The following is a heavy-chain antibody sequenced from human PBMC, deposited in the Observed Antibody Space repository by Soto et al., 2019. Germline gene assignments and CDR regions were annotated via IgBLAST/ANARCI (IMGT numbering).Heavy chain of an antibody. CDR1: GYTLTELS. CDR2: FDPEDGDT. J-gene: IGHJ4*02. D-gene: IGHD3-22*01. CDR3: ARAGDGSDSSGYYY. V-gene: IGHV1-24*01. Sequence: GASVKVSCKVSGYTLTELSMNWVRQAPGKGLEWMGGFDPEDGDTMYAQKLQGRVTMTTDTSTSTAYMELRSLRSDDTAVYYCARAGDGSDSSGYYYWGQGTLVTVSS.